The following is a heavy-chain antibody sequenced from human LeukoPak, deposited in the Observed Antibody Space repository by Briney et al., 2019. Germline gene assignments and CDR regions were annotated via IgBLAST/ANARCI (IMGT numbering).Heavy chain of an antibody. CDR2: TYYRSKWYN. J-gene: IGHJ4*02. CDR1: GDSVSCNSAA. V-gene: IGHV6-1*01. D-gene: IGHD6-19*01. Sequence: SQTLSLTCAISGDSVSCNSAAWNWIRQSPSRGLEWLGRTYYRSKWYNDYAVSVKSRITINADTSKNQFSLQLNSVTPEDTAVYYCARDLYSSGWYRFDYWGQGTLVTVSS. CDR3: ARDLYSSGWYRFDY.